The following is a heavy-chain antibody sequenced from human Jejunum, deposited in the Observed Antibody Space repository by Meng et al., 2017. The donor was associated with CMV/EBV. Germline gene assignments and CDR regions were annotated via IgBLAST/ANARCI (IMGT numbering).Heavy chain of an antibody. J-gene: IGHJ4*02. CDR3: TRDNLSGSYYFDY. D-gene: IGHD1-26*01. Sequence: QAQLQESGPGLVKPSEPLSLTCTVSGGSINGYYCSWIRQPAGKGLEWIGRIYTSGNTNYNPSLKSRVTMSVDTSKNQFSLKLSSVTAADTAVYYCTRDNLSGSYYFDYWGQGTLVTVSS. CDR2: IYTSGNT. V-gene: IGHV4-4*07. CDR1: GGSINGYY.